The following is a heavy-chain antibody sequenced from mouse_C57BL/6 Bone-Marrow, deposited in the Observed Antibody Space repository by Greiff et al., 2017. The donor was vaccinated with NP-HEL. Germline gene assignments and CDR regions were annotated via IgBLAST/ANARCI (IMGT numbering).Heavy chain of an antibody. CDR3: ARYYYGSRAWFAY. Sequence: DVKLVESGGGLVKPGGSLKLSCAASGFTFSDYGMHWVRQAPEKGLEWVAYISSGSSTIYYADTVKGRFTISRDNAKNTLFLQMTSLRSEDTAMYYCARYYYGSRAWFAYWGQGTLVTVSA. CDR2: ISSGSSTI. D-gene: IGHD1-1*01. V-gene: IGHV5-17*01. J-gene: IGHJ3*01. CDR1: GFTFSDYG.